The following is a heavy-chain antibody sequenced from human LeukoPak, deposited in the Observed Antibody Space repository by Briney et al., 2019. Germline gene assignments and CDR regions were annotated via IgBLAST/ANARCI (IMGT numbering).Heavy chain of an antibody. CDR3: ARLATTVTTNWYFDL. Sequence: SETLTLTCTVSGGSISSYYWSWIRQPPGKGLEWIGYIYYSGSTNYNPSLKSRVTISVDTSKNQFSLKLSSVTAADTAVYYCARLATTVTTNWYFDLWGRGTLVTVSS. CDR2: IYYSGST. D-gene: IGHD4-17*01. CDR1: GGSISSYY. J-gene: IGHJ2*01. V-gene: IGHV4-59*08.